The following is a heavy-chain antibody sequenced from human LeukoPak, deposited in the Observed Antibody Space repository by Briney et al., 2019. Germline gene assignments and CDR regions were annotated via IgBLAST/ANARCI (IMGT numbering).Heavy chain of an antibody. J-gene: IGHJ4*02. D-gene: IGHD4-17*01. Sequence: PPETLSLTCTVSGGSISSYYWSWIRQPPGKGLEWIGYIYYSGSTNYNPSLKSRVTISVDTSKNQFSLKLSSVTAADTAVYYCASGYGDFRVEGRYFHSWGQGTLVTVSS. V-gene: IGHV4-59*08. CDR2: IYYSGST. CDR1: GGSISSYY. CDR3: ASGYGDFRVEGRYFHS.